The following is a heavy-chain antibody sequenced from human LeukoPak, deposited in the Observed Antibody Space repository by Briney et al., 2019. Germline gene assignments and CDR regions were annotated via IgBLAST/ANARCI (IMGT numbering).Heavy chain of an antibody. CDR1: GFTFSSYW. CDR2: ISSSSSYI. V-gene: IGHV3-21*01. Sequence: GGSLRLSCAASGFTFSSYWMSWVRQAPGKGLEWVSSISSSSSYIYYADSVKGRFTISRDNAENSLYLQMNSLRAEDTAVYYCARSSYSSSWYTQSFLSDYYMDVWGKGTTVTVSS. CDR3: ARSSYSSSWYTQSFLSDYYMDV. D-gene: IGHD6-13*01. J-gene: IGHJ6*03.